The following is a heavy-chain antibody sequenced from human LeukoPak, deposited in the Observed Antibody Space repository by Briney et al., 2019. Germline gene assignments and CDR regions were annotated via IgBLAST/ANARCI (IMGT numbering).Heavy chain of an antibody. Sequence: ASVKVSCKASGYTSTGYYMHWVRQAPGQGLEWMGWINPNSGGTNYAQKFQGRVTMTRDTSISTAYMELSRLRSDDTAVYYCARDWYYDILTGYGGGFVSYYYYMDVWGKGTTVTVSS. D-gene: IGHD3-9*01. CDR3: ARDWYYDILTGYGGGFVSYYYYMDV. J-gene: IGHJ6*03. CDR2: INPNSGGT. V-gene: IGHV1-2*02. CDR1: GYTSTGYY.